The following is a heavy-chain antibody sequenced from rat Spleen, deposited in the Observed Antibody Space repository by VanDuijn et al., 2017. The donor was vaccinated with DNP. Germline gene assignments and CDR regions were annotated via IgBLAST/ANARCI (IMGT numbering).Heavy chain of an antibody. V-gene: IGHV5-7*01. CDR3: ARQTTVPTGWFAY. D-gene: IGHD1-1*01. J-gene: IGHJ3*01. CDR2: TINSGSRT. Sequence: EVQQVECGGGLVQPGRSLKLPCLASGSACSNYHMAWVGQAPKKGLERVATTINSGSRTYYPDSVKGRFTIYRNNAKSSLSLQMKSLKSEDTATYYCARQTTVPTGWFAYWGQGTLVTVSS. CDR1: GSACSNYH.